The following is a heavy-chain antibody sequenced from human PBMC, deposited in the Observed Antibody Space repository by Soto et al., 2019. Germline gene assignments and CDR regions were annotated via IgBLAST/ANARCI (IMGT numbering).Heavy chain of an antibody. J-gene: IGHJ6*02. Sequence: GFLRLSCAASGFTFSSYSMNWVRQAPGKGLEWVSSISSSSSYIYYADSVKGRFTISRDNAKNSLYLQMNSLRAEDTAVYYCARDIPDLWSGAYYYYYYGMDVWGQGTTVTVSS. CDR1: GFTFSSYS. V-gene: IGHV3-21*01. CDR2: ISSSSSYI. D-gene: IGHD3-3*01. CDR3: ARDIPDLWSGAYYYYYYGMDV.